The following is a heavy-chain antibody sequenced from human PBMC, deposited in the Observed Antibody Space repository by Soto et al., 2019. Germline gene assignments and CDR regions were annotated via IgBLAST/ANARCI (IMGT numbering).Heavy chain of an antibody. CDR1: AGSISTTNW. V-gene: IGHV4-4*02. Sequence: TSETLSLTCAVSAGSISTTNWYVWVRQPPGMGLEWIGEIYHTGTTTYNPSLKSRVTMSVDTSKNQFSLRLSFATAADTAVYYCATSAGSAYGLDVWGPGATVTVSS. CDR3: ATSAGSAYGLDV. CDR2: IYHTGTT. D-gene: IGHD3-10*01. J-gene: IGHJ6*02.